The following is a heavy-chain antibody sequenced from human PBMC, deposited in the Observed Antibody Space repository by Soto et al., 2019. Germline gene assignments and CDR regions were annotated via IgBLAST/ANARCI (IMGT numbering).Heavy chain of an antibody. CDR1: GGSISSGGYY. CDR2: IYYSGST. CDR3: ASTGWRYCTNGVCSDAFDI. J-gene: IGHJ3*02. D-gene: IGHD2-8*01. V-gene: IGHV4-31*03. Sequence: PSETLSLTCTVSGGSISSGGYYWSWIRQHPGKGLEWIGYIYYSGSTYYNPSLKSRVTISVDTSKNQFSLKLSSVTAADTAVHYCASTGWRYCTNGVCSDAFDIWGQGTMVTVSS.